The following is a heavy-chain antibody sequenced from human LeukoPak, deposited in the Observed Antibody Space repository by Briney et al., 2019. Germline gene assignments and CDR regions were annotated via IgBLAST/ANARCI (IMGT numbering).Heavy chain of an antibody. Sequence: GGSLRLSCAASGFTFSDYYMSWIRQAPGKGLEKVSYISSNSSYTNYADAVKGRFTISRDNAKNSLYLQMNSLSAEDTAVYYCARVVVVAATPAQLSWFAPWGQGTLVTVSS. V-gene: IGHV3-11*06. CDR3: ARVVVVAATPAQLSWFAP. J-gene: IGHJ5*02. CDR1: GFTFSDYY. CDR2: ISSNSSYT. D-gene: IGHD2-15*01.